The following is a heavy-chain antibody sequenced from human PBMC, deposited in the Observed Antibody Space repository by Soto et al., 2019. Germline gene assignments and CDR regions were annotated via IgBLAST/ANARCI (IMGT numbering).Heavy chain of an antibody. Sequence: EVQLLESGGGLVQPGGSLRLSCAASGFTFSSYAMSWVRQAPGKGPEWVSAISGSGGSTYYADSVKGRFTISRDNSKNTLYLQMNSLRAEDTAVYYCARGVYSSSSFTLDYWGQGTLVTVSS. CDR1: GFTFSSYA. D-gene: IGHD6-13*01. CDR3: ARGVYSSSSFTLDY. J-gene: IGHJ4*02. CDR2: ISGSGGST. V-gene: IGHV3-23*01.